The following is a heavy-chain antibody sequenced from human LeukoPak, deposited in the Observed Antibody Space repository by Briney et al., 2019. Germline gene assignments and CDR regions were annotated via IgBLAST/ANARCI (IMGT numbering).Heavy chain of an antibody. CDR3: AGHIKKTYFYGPDFDY. Sequence: SETLSLTCTVSGGSISSYSYYWGWIRQPPGKGLEWIVTIYYSGTTYYNPSIQNRVTISVDTSKTHFSLRLSSVTAADTAVYYCAGHIKKTYFYGPDFDYWGQGTLVTVSS. CDR2: IYYSGTT. CDR1: GGSISSYSYY. J-gene: IGHJ4*02. D-gene: IGHD3-10*01. V-gene: IGHV4-39*01.